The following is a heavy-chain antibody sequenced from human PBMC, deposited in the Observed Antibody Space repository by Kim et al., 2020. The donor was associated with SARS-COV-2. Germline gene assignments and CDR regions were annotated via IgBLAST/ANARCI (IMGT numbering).Heavy chain of an antibody. CDR3: AKDKGYSSGWFPYYYYGMDV. Sequence: GGSLRLSCAASGFTFDDYAMHWVRQAPGKGLEWVSLISGDGGSTYYADSVKGRFTISRDNSKNSLYLQMNSLRTEDTALYYCAKDKGYSSGWFPYYYYGMDVGGQGTTVTVSS. CDR1: GFTFDDYA. V-gene: IGHV3-43*02. D-gene: IGHD6-19*01. J-gene: IGHJ6*02. CDR2: ISGDGGST.